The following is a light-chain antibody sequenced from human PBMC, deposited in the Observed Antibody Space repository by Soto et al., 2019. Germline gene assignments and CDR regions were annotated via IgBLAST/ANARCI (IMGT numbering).Light chain of an antibody. CDR3: QPSYSTPT. Sequence: DIQMTQSPSSLSASVGDRVTITCRAGQSISTHLNWYQQRPGKAPQLLIFAASSLQSGVPPRFSGSGSRTDFTLTISSLQPEDSATYYCQPSYSTPTFGGGTKVGI. CDR1: QSISTH. CDR2: AAS. V-gene: IGKV1-39*01. J-gene: IGKJ4*01.